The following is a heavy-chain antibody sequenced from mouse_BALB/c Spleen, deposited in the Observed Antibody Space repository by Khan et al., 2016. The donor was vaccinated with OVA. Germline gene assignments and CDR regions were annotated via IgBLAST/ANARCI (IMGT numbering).Heavy chain of an antibody. J-gene: IGHJ3*01. CDR2: IDPADGNT. V-gene: IGHV14-3*02. D-gene: IGHD1-1*01. Sequence: EVQLQESGAELVKPGASVKLSCTASGFNIKDTYIHWVKQRPEQGLEWIGRIDPADGNTENDPTFQDKATIKADTSSNAAYLQLSSLTSEDTAVYYCGRCFTHVYGSGWFIYWGQGTLVTVSA. CDR1: GFNIKDTY. CDR3: GRCFTHVYGSGWFIY.